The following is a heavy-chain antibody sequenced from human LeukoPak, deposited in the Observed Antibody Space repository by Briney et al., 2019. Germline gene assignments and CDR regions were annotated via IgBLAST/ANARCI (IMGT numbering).Heavy chain of an antibody. CDR3: ARSRSGSCDY. J-gene: IGHJ4*02. Sequence: ASVKVSCKAFGYTFTSYDINWVRQATGQGLEWMGWMNSNSGNTGYAQKFQGRVTMTRNTSISTAYMELSSLRSEDTAVYYCARSRSGSCDYWGQGTLVTVSS. D-gene: IGHD3-10*01. V-gene: IGHV1-8*01. CDR2: MNSNSGNT. CDR1: GYTFTSYD.